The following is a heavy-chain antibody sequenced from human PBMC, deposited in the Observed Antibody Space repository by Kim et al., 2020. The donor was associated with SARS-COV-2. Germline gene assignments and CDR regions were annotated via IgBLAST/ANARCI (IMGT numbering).Heavy chain of an antibody. CDR3: VKRSHCGGDCRWFDP. CDR2: ITSNGGTT. CDR1: GFLFSSYS. J-gene: IGHJ5*02. Sequence: GGSLRLSCSASGFLFSSYSMHWVRQVPGKGLQHISFITSNGGTTYYEDSVKGRFTISRDNSKNTVYLQMTSLSPEDTAVYYCVKRSHCGGDCRWFDPWGQGTLVTVSS. D-gene: IGHD2-21*01. V-gene: IGHV3-64D*06.